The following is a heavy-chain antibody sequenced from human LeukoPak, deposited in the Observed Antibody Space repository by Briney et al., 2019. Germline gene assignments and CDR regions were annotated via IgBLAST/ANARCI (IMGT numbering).Heavy chain of an antibody. D-gene: IGHD3-22*01. CDR1: GFTFTTYW. V-gene: IGHV3-23*01. CDR3: AKGRYDSSGYYSSYYYYMDV. CDR2: ISGSGGST. Sequence: GGSLRLSCTASGFTFTTYWMSWVRQAPGKGLEWVSAISGSGGSTYYADSVKGRFTISRDNSKNTLYLQMNSLRAEDTAVYYCAKGRYDSSGYYSSYYYYMDVWGKGTTVTVSS. J-gene: IGHJ6*03.